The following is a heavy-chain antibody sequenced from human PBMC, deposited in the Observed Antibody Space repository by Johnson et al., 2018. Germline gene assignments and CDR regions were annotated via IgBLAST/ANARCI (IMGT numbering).Heavy chain of an antibody. J-gene: IGHJ6*03. CDR1: GGSISGYY. CDR3: ARPPTDVLTGYYYMDG. V-gene: IGHV4-59*01. CDR2: SGST. Sequence: QVQLQESGPGLVKHSETLSLTCSVSGGSISGYYWSWVRQPPGKGLEWSGYSGSTDYNPSLTSRLPISVDRSQSQFSLKPRSVTAADTAVYYCARPPTDVLTGYYYMDGWGRGTTVTVSS. D-gene: IGHD3-9*01.